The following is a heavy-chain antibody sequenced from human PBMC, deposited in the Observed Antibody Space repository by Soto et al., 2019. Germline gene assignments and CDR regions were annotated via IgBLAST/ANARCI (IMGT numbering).Heavy chain of an antibody. Sequence: QVQLVQSGAEVKKPGSSVKVSCKASGGTFSSYAISWVRQAPGQGLEWMGGIIPIFGTANYAQKFQGRVTITADKSTSTAYMELSSLRSEDTAVYYCARAAYYDSSGYYYGTDYWGQGTLVTVSS. D-gene: IGHD3-22*01. V-gene: IGHV1-69*06. CDR1: GGTFSSYA. J-gene: IGHJ4*02. CDR2: IIPIFGTA. CDR3: ARAAYYDSSGYYYGTDY.